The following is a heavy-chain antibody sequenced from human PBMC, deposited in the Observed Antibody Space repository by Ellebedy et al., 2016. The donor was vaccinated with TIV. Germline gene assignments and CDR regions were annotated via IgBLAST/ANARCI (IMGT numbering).Heavy chain of an antibody. CDR1: GYTFTSYG. D-gene: IGHD2-2*01. CDR2: ISAYNGNT. J-gene: IGHJ6*02. CDR3: VREKKVVPAAMISFYYYYYGMDV. V-gene: IGHV1-18*01. Sequence: ASVKVSCXASGYTFTSYGISWVRQAPGQGLEWMGWISAYNGNTNYAQKLQGRVTMTTDTSTSTAYMELRSLRSDDTAVYYCVREKKVVPAAMISFYYYYYGMDVWGQGTTVTVSS.